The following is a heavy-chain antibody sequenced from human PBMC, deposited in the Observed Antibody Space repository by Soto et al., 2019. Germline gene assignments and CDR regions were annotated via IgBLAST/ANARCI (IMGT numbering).Heavy chain of an antibody. CDR2: IYPGDSDT. D-gene: IGHD1-1*01. Sequence: GESLKISCKGSGYSFTSYWIGWVRQMPGKGLEWMGIIYPGDSDTRYSPSFQGQVTISADKSISTAYLQWSSLTASDTAMYYCASHVALALNRNDAWFHRWGQGTLVSGSS. CDR1: GYSFTSYW. CDR3: ASHVALALNRNDAWFHR. J-gene: IGHJ5*02. V-gene: IGHV5-51*01.